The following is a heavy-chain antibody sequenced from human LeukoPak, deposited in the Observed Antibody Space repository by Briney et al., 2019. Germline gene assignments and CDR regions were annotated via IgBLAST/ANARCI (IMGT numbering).Heavy chain of an antibody. Sequence: GGSLRLSCAASGFTFSSYWMSWVRQAPGKGLEWVANIKQDRSEKYYVDSVKGRFTISRDNAKNSLYLQMNSLRAEDTAVYYCARVRFLEWLFSQPYYFDYWGQGTLVTVSS. CDR3: ARVRFLEWLFSQPYYFDY. CDR2: IKQDRSEK. J-gene: IGHJ4*02. D-gene: IGHD3-3*01. CDR1: GFTFSSYW. V-gene: IGHV3-7*03.